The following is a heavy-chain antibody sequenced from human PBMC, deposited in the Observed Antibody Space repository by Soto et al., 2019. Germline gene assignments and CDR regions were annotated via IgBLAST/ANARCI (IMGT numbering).Heavy chain of an antibody. D-gene: IGHD3-3*01. V-gene: IGHV4-59*01. Sequence: SETLSLTCTVSGCSISSYYWSWIRQPPGKGLEWIGYIYYSGSTNYNPSLKSRATISVDTSKNQFSLKLSSVTAADTAVYYCARARYYDFWSGFGYYYYYGMDVWGQGTTVTVSS. CDR2: IYYSGST. CDR3: ARARYYDFWSGFGYYYYYGMDV. CDR1: GCSISSYY. J-gene: IGHJ6*02.